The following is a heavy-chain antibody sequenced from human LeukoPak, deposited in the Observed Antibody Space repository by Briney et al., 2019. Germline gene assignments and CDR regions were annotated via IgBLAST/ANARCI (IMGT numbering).Heavy chain of an antibody. CDR3: AGSASYFRY. CDR2: IYYSGST. Sequence: SETLSLTCTVSGGSISSSSYYWGWIRQPPGKGLEWIGSIYYSGSTYYNPSLKSRVTISVDTSKNQFSLQLNSVTPEDTGVYYCAGSASYFRYWAQGTRVTVSS. CDR1: GGSISSSSYY. D-gene: IGHD1-26*01. V-gene: IGHV4-39*01. J-gene: IGHJ4*02.